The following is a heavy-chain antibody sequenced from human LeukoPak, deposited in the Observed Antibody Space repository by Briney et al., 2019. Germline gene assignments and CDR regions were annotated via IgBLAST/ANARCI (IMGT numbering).Heavy chain of an antibody. J-gene: IGHJ5*02. CDR3: AREAYYYDSSGYRRFDP. D-gene: IGHD3-22*01. CDR2: IILIFGTA. CDR1: GGTFSSYA. V-gene: IGHV1-69*13. Sequence: SVKDSRKASGGTFSSYAISWVRQAPGQGLEWMGGIILIFGTANYAQKFQGRVTITADESTSTAYMGLSSLRSEDTAVYYCAREAYYYDSSGYRRFDPWGQGTLVTVSS.